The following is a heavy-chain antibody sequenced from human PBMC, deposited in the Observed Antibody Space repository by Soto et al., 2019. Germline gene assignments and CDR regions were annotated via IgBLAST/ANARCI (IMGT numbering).Heavy chain of an antibody. CDR1: GDSSSTYY. V-gene: IGHV4-59*01. Sequence: QVQLQESGPGLVKASETLSLTCSVSGDSSSTYYWGWIRQPPGKGLEWIAYINYSGRTSHNPSLKSRLSISVATSENQVSLRLSSVTAADTAVYYCARSFCSDSVSCNWFDPWGQGTLVVVSS. D-gene: IGHD2-15*01. J-gene: IGHJ5*02. CDR2: INYSGRT. CDR3: ARSFCSDSVSCNWFDP.